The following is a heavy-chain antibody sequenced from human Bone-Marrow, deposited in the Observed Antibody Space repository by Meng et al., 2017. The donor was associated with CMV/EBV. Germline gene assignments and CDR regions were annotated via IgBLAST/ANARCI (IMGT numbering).Heavy chain of an antibody. CDR3: ARDGGRRSAYAPYNWFDP. CDR1: GYTFTTYG. Sequence: ASVKVSCKASGYTFTTYGISWVRQAPGQGLEWMGWISTYNGNANYAQKVQGRVTLTRDTSTSTVYMELRSLTSDDTAVYYCARDGGRRSAYAPYNWFDPWGQGNPVTVSS. D-gene: IGHD3-16*01. CDR2: ISTYNGNA. J-gene: IGHJ5*02. V-gene: IGHV1-18*01.